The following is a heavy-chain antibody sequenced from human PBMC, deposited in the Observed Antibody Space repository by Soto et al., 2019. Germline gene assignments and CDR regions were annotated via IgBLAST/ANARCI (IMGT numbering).Heavy chain of an antibody. CDR3: ARNMDYYYGPGSGNGHGF. CDR1: GYTFTSYY. J-gene: IGHJ6*02. D-gene: IGHD3-10*01. Sequence: QVQLVQSGAEMKEPGDSVRVSCEASGYTFTSYYIHWVRQAPGQGLEWMGWINPKFGDTTYAQDFQGRVSMTRDMSISTVYMELRRLTSDDTAIYYGARNMDYYYGPGSGNGHGFWGQGTTVTVFS. V-gene: IGHV1-2*02. CDR2: INPKFGDT.